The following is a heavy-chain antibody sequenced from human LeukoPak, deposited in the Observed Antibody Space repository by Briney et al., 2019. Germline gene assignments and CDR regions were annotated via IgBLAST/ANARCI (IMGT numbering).Heavy chain of an antibody. Sequence: AGGSLRLSCAASGFTFSSYAMSWVRQAPGRGLEWVSDINGSGGTTYYADSVKGRFTISRDNSKNTLYLQMNSLRAEDTAVYYCANPPTVTKTRFDSWGQGILVTVSS. CDR2: INGSGGTT. CDR1: GFTFSSYA. CDR3: ANPPTVTKTRFDS. D-gene: IGHD4-17*01. V-gene: IGHV3-23*01. J-gene: IGHJ5*01.